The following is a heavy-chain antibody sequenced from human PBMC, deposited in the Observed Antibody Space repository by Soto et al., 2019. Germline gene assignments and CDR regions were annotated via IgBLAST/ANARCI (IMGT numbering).Heavy chain of an antibody. J-gene: IGHJ4*02. D-gene: IGHD3-22*01. Sequence: PSETLSLTCAVSGYSISSGYYLGWIRQPPWKGLEWIGSIYHSGSTYYNPSLKSRVTISVDTSKNQFSLKLSSVTAADTAVYYCASSNYYYDSSGYQKGPFDYWGQGTLVTVS. CDR2: IYHSGST. CDR1: GYSISSGYY. CDR3: ASSNYYYDSSGYQKGPFDY. V-gene: IGHV4-38-2*01.